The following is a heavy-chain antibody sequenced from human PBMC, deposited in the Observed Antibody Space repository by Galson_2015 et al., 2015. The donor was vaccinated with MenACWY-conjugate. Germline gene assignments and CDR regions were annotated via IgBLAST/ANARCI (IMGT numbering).Heavy chain of an antibody. J-gene: IGHJ6*02. V-gene: IGHV5-10-1*01. CDR1: GFSFTAYW. CDR2: IDPSDSFT. CDR3: ARRMLVGYALNQYYGMDV. Sequence: QSGAEVKKPGESLRISCKGSGFSFTAYWISWVRQMPGKGLEWMGMIDPSDSFTNYSPSFQGHVTISADKSITTAYLQWTTLKASDTAIYYCARRMLVGYALNQYYGMDVWGQGTTVTV. D-gene: IGHD3-22*01.